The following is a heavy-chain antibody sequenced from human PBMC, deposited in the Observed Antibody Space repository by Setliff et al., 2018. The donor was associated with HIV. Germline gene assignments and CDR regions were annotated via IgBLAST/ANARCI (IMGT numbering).Heavy chain of an antibody. V-gene: IGHV4-61*09. J-gene: IGHJ4*02. CDR3: AREDKYGYSSSWYNY. Sequence: TLSLTCTVSGGSFSSGNYYWSWIRQPAGKGLEWIGHIYSIENTNYNPSLKSRVTISVDTSKNQFSLKLRSLTAADTAVYYCAREDKYGYSSSWYNYWGQGALVTVS. CDR1: GGSFSSGNYY. CDR2: IYSIENT. D-gene: IGHD6-13*01.